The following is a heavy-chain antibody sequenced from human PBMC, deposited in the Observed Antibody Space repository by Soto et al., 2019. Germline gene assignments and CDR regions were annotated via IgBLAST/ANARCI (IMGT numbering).Heavy chain of an antibody. CDR1: GYTFTGYY. J-gene: IGHJ3*02. Sequence: ASVKVSCKASGYTFTGYYMNWVRQAPGHGLEWMGWINPNSGDTNYAQKFQGWVTITRDTSISTAYMELSRLRSDDTAVYYCARDPSRYSARSAFDIWGQGTMVTVSS. D-gene: IGHD3-9*01. CDR3: ARDPSRYSARSAFDI. CDR2: INPNSGDT. V-gene: IGHV1-2*04.